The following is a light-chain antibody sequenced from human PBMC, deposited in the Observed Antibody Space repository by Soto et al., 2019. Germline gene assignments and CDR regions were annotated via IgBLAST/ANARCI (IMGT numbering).Light chain of an antibody. CDR1: RSNIGSNT. J-gene: IGLJ3*02. V-gene: IGLV1-44*01. CDR3: AAWDDSLHGV. CDR2: SDN. Sequence: QSVLTQPPSASGTPGQRVTISCSGSRSNIGSNTVNWYHQLPGTAPKPLIYSDNQRPSGVPDRFSGSKSGTSASLAISGLQSEYEADYYCAAWDDSLHGVFGGGTKLTVL.